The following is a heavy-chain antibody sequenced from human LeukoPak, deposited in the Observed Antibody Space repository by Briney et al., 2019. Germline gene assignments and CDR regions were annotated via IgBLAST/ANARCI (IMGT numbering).Heavy chain of an antibody. CDR1: GYTFTNYS. CDR2: ISGYNGNT. V-gene: IGHV1-18*01. CDR3: ARDQPHYSGNSHFDY. Sequence: GASVKVSCKPSGYTFTNYSISWVRQAPGQGLEWMGWISGYNGNTNYAQKFQGRVPMTTDTSTTPAYMELRSLRSDDTAVYYCARDQPHYSGNSHFDYWGQGTLVTVSS. D-gene: IGHD1-26*01. J-gene: IGHJ4*02.